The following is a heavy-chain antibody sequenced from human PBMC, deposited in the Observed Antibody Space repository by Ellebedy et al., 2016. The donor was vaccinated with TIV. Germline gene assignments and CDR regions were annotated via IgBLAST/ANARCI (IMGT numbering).Heavy chain of an antibody. CDR3: ATVFGATVHTRGPLHI. D-gene: IGHD3-10*01. CDR1: AFTFSDLY. J-gene: IGHJ3*02. CDR2: ISNTGFSK. V-gene: IGHV3-11*01. Sequence: GESLNISCEVSAFTFSDLYITWIRPAPGKVLEWISYISNTGFSKYYGDSVKGRFAISRDSAKKSVYLQMNSLGVDNTAVYYCATVFGATVHTRGPLHIWGQGTMVTVSS.